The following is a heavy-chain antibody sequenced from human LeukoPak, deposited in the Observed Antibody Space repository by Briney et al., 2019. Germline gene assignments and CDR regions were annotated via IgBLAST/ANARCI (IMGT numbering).Heavy chain of an antibody. CDR1: GFTFSDFH. V-gene: IGHV3-11*04. CDR2: ISSSGATI. J-gene: IGHJ4*02. D-gene: IGHD4-11*01. Sequence: GGSLRLSCAASGFTFSDFHTSWIRQAPGKGLEWVSYISSSGATIYYADSVRGRLTISRDNAKNSLYLQMNSLRAEDTAMYYCARDSAAFSKYVGDYWGQGTLVTVSS. CDR3: ARDSAAFSKYVGDY.